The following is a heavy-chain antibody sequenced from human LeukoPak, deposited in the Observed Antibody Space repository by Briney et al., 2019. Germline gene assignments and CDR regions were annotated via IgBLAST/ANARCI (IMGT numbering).Heavy chain of an antibody. Sequence: QSGGSLRLSCAASGFTFSNYAMSWVRQAPGKGLEWVSAISANVGGTYYADSVKGRFTISRDNSKNTLYLQMNSLRAEDTAVYYCAKGSSPFDYWGQGTLVTVSS. CDR1: GFTFSNYA. V-gene: IGHV3-23*01. D-gene: IGHD6-13*01. J-gene: IGHJ4*02. CDR3: AKGSSPFDY. CDR2: ISANVGGT.